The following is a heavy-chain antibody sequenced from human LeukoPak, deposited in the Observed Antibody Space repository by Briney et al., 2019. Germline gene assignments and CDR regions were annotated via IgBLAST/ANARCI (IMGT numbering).Heavy chain of an antibody. J-gene: IGHJ4*02. CDR2: IYHSGST. CDR1: SGSIGTSNYY. V-gene: IGHV4-39*07. D-gene: IGHD5-18*01. CDR3: XXXXXXYXXXXY. Sequence: XXXXSSGSIGTSNYYWGWIRQPPGKGLEWIAIIYHSGSTYYNPSLKSRVTISVDTSKNQFSLRLTSVTAGGTAVYXXXXXXXXYXXXXYWGQGXLXTVSS.